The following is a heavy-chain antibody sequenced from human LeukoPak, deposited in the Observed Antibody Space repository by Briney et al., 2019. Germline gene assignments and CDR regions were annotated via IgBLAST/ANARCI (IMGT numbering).Heavy chain of an antibody. D-gene: IGHD5-12*01. J-gene: IGHJ4*02. CDR2: IYYSGST. CDR1: GGSISSSSYY. Sequence: SETLSLTCTVSGGSISSSSYYWGWIRQPPGKGLEWIGSIYYSGSTYYNPSLKSRVTISVDTSKNQFSLKLSSVTAADTAVYYCARQGRSGYGNYDYWGQGTLVTVSS. V-gene: IGHV4-39*01. CDR3: ARQGRSGYGNYDY.